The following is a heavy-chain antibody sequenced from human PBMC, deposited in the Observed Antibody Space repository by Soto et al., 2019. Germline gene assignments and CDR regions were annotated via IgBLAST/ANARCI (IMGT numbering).Heavy chain of an antibody. CDR1: GFNFNTYG. D-gene: IGHD6-6*01. V-gene: IGHV3-33*01. CDR3: ARDKGPVAARVSLDY. CDR2: IWYEGSNK. J-gene: IGHJ4*02. Sequence: QVQLVESGGGVVQPGGSLRLSCEASGFNFNTYGMHWVRQSPGKGLEWVAIIWYEGSNKNYADSVKGRLAISRDNSKNTLWLQMNNLRDEDTAVYYCARDKGPVAARVSLDYWGQGTLVTVSS.